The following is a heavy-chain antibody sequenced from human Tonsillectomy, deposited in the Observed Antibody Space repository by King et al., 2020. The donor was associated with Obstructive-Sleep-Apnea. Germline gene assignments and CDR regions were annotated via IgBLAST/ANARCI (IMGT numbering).Heavy chain of an antibody. CDR2: IVVGSGNT. J-gene: IGHJ5*02. CDR3: AAGTYYDFWSGYFGFDP. D-gene: IGHD3-3*01. Sequence: QLVQSGPEVKKPGTSVKVSCKASGFTFTTSAMQLVRQARGQRLEWIGWIVVGSGNTNYAQKFQERVTITRDMSTSTAYMELSSLRSEDTAVYYCAAGTYYDFWSGYFGFDPWGQGTLVTVSS. V-gene: IGHV1-58*02. CDR1: GFTFTTSA.